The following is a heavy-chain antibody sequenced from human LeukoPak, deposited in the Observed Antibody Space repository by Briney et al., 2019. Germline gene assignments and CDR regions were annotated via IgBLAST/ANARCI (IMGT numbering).Heavy chain of an antibody. D-gene: IGHD5-12*01. CDR1: SVSISSNNW. CDR2: IYHSGSN. V-gene: IGHV4-4*02. Sequence: SGTLSLTCTISSVSISSNNWWPWVRQAPGKGLEWIGEIYHSGSNNYNPSLQSRVTISVDKSKNQFSLKLTSVTAADTAVYYCARIPMTGYVKVHYFEYWGHGALVTVSS. J-gene: IGHJ4*01. CDR3: ARIPMTGYVKVHYFEY.